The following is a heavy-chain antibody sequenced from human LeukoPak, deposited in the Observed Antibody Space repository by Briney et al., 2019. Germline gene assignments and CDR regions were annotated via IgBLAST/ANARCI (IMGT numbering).Heavy chain of an antibody. V-gene: IGHV4-59*01. Sequence: SETLSLTCTVSGGSLSSYYWSWIRQPPGKGLEWIGYIYYSGSTNYNPSLKSRVTISVDTSKNQFSLKLSSVTAADTAVYYCARARNIAAAGTYAFDIWGQGTMVTVSS. CDR3: ARARNIAAAGTYAFDI. CDR1: GGSLSSYY. J-gene: IGHJ3*02. D-gene: IGHD6-13*01. CDR2: IYYSGST.